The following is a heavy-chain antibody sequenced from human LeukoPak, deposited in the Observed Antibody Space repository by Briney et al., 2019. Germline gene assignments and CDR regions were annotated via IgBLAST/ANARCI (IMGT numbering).Heavy chain of an antibody. CDR2: IYYSGST. D-gene: IGHD3-16*02. J-gene: IGHJ4*02. CDR3: ARDRRDDYVWGSYRYHSFDY. Sequence: SETLSLTCTVSGGSISSYYWSWIRQPPGKGLEWIGYIYYSGSTNYNPSLKSRVTISVDTSKNQFSLKLSSVTAADTAVYYCARDRRDDYVWGSYRYHSFDYWGQGTLVTVSS. V-gene: IGHV4-59*01. CDR1: GGSISSYY.